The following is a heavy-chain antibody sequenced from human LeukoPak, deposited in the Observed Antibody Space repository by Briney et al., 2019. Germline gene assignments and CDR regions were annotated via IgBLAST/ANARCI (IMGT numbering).Heavy chain of an antibody. D-gene: IGHD6-25*01. Sequence: GGSLRLSCAASGFIFSTYEMNWVRQAPGQGLERVSYISSSGSTIYYADSVKGRFTISRDNAKNSLYLQMNSLRAEDTAIYYCARDGDLTPAVPFDYWGQGTLVTVSS. V-gene: IGHV3-48*03. CDR2: ISSSGSTI. CDR3: ARDGDLTPAVPFDY. CDR1: GFIFSTYE. J-gene: IGHJ4*02.